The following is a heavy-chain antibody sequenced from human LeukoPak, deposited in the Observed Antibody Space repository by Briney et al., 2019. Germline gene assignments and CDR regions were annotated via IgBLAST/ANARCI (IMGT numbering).Heavy chain of an antibody. J-gene: IGHJ4*02. CDR1: GHTFTSYD. V-gene: IGHV1-8*01. D-gene: IGHD3-22*01. CDR2: MNPNSGNT. Sequence: ASVKVSCKASGHTFTSYDINWVRQATGQGLEWMGWMNPNSGNTGYAQKFQGRVTMTRNTSISTAYMELGSLRSEDTAVYYCARFDYYDSSFDYWGQGTLVTVSS. CDR3: ARFDYYDSSFDY.